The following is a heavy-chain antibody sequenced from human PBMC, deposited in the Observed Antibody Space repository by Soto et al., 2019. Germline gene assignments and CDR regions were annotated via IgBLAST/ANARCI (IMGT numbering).Heavy chain of an antibody. Sequence: EVQLLESGGGLVQPEGSLRLSCEASGFTFSSYAMSWVRQAPGKGLEWVSGISGGGSTTYYADSVKGRFTISRDNSKNTLYLQMNSLRAEDTAVYYCAGVGAIFGYWGQGTLVTVSS. D-gene: IGHD1-26*01. CDR3: AGVGAIFGY. CDR1: GFTFSSYA. CDR2: ISGGGSTT. J-gene: IGHJ4*02. V-gene: IGHV3-23*01.